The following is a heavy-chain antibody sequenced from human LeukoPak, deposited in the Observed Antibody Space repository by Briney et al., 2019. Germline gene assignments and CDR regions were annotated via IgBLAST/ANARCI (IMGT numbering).Heavy chain of an antibody. CDR1: GYTFTSYD. CDR2: MNPNSGNT. J-gene: IGHJ4*02. Sequence: ASVKVSCKASGYTFTSYDINWVRQATGQGLEWTGRMNPNSGNTGYAQKFQGRVTMTRNTSISTAYMELSSLRSGDTAVYYCARGLRLRYFDWSPPTAYWGQGTLVTVSS. V-gene: IGHV1-8*01. D-gene: IGHD3-9*01. CDR3: ARGLRLRYFDWSPPTAY.